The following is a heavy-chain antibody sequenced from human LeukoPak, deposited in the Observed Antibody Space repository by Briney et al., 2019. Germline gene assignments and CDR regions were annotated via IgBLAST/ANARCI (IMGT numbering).Heavy chain of an antibody. J-gene: IGHJ4*02. CDR1: GGSISSGGYS. V-gene: IGHV4-31*03. D-gene: IGHD4-17*01. CDR2: IYYSGST. Sequence: SETLSLTCTVSGGSISSGGYSWSWIRQHPGKGLEWIGYIYYSGSTYYNPSLKSRVTISVDTSKNQFSLKLSSVTAADTAVYYCARGYGVPPYFDYWGQGTLVTVSS. CDR3: ARGYGVPPYFDY.